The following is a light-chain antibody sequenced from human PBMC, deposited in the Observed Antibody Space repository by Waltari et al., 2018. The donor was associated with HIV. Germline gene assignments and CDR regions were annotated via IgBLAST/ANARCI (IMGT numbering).Light chain of an antibody. CDR1: SSNIGDNY. J-gene: IGLJ3*02. V-gene: IGLV1-47*01. CDR2: RNS. CDR3: AAWDDSLSGWV. Sequence: QSALTQPPSTSVTPGQTVTIPCSGSSSNIGDNYVSWYQQLPGTAPKLLIYRNSQRPSGVRDLFSGSKSGTSASLAINDLRSEDEAEYHCAAWDDSLSGWVFGGGTNLTVL.